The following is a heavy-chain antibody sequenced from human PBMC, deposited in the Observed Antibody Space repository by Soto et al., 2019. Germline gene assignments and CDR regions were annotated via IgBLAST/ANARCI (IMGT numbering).Heavy chain of an antibody. Sequence: QVQLVQSGPEVKKPGASVKVSCKTSGYTFTSFGISWVRQAPGQGLEWMGWITTDKGKTNYAQKVQGRVTMTTDTSTSTAYMERRSLRSDDTAVYYCANRSRAFDYWGQGTLVTVSS. CDR1: GYTFTSFG. J-gene: IGHJ4*02. CDR3: ANRSRAFDY. V-gene: IGHV1-18*01. CDR2: ITTDKGKT.